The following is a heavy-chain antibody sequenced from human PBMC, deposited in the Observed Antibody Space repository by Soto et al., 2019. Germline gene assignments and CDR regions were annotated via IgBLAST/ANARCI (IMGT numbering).Heavy chain of an antibody. Sequence: GGSLRLSCAASGFTFSSYAMSWVRQAPGKGLEWVSAISGSGGSTYYADSVKGRFTISRDNSKNTLYLQMNSLRAEDTAVYYCAKRTTGTTFGGFAFDIWGQGTMVTVSS. CDR1: GFTFSSYA. CDR2: ISGSGGST. J-gene: IGHJ3*02. D-gene: IGHD1-1*01. CDR3: AKRTTGTTFGGFAFDI. V-gene: IGHV3-23*01.